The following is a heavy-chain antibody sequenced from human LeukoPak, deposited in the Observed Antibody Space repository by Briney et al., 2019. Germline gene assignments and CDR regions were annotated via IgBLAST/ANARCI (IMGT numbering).Heavy chain of an antibody. CDR1: GFTFSCYA. V-gene: IGHV3-30-3*01. D-gene: IGHD3-10*01. Sequence: GGSLRLSCAASGFTFSCYAMHWVRQAPGKGLEWVAVISYDGSNKYYADSVKGRFTISRDNSKNTLYLQMNSLRAEDTAVYYCARERGETADGSYYFDYWGQGTLVTVSS. CDR3: ARERGETADGSYYFDY. J-gene: IGHJ4*02. CDR2: ISYDGSNK.